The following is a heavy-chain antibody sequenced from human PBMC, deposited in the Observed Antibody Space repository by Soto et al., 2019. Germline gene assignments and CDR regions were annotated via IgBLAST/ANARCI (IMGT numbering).Heavy chain of an antibody. CDR2: IYYSGST. J-gene: IGHJ4*02. V-gene: IGHV4-59*01. CDR1: GVSISSYY. CDR3: AMSTGELHFDY. D-gene: IGHD1-26*01. Sequence: AESLSLTCTVSGVSISSYYLSWIRQPPGKGLEWIGYIYYSGSTNYNPSLKSRVTISVDTSKNQFSLKLSSVTAADTAVYYSAMSTGELHFDYWGQGTLVTVSS.